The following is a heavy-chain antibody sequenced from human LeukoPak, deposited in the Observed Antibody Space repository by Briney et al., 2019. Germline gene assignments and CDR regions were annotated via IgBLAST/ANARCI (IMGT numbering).Heavy chain of an antibody. J-gene: IGHJ5*02. CDR1: GGSISSGDYY. CDR2: IYYSGST. Sequence: SETLSLTCTVSGGSISSGDYYWSWIRQPPGKGLEWIGYIYYSGSTYYNPSLKSRVTISVDTSKNQFSLKLSSVTAADTAVYYCARRGNYGSGSYGPWGQGTLVTVSS. CDR3: ARRGNYGSGSYGP. D-gene: IGHD3-10*01. V-gene: IGHV4-30-4*01.